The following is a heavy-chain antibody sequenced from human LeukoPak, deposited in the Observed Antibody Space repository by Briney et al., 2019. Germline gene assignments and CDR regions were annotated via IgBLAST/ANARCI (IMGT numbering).Heavy chain of an antibody. D-gene: IGHD6-19*01. CDR1: GYTFTSYG. V-gene: IGHV1-18*01. J-gene: IGHJ6*02. Sequence: GASVKVSCKASGYTFTSYGISWVRQAPGQGLEWMGWISTYNGNTNYAQKLQGRVTMTTDTSTSTAYMELSSLRSEDTAVYYCARDSIAVALVGMDVWGQGTTVTVSS. CDR2: ISTYNGNT. CDR3: ARDSIAVALVGMDV.